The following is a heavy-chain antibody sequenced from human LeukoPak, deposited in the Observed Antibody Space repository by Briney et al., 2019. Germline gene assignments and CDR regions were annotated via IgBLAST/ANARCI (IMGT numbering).Heavy chain of an antibody. D-gene: IGHD3-10*01. CDR2: ISGSGGST. CDR1: GFTFSSYA. V-gene: IGHV3-23*01. CDR3: AKDHPYYGSGSYPYYFDY. Sequence: GGSLRLSCAASGFTFSSYAMSWVRQAPGKGLEWVSAISGSGGSTYYADSVKGRFTTSRDNSKNTLYLQMNSLRAEDTAVYYCAKDHPYYGSGSYPYYFDYWGQGTLVTVSS. J-gene: IGHJ4*02.